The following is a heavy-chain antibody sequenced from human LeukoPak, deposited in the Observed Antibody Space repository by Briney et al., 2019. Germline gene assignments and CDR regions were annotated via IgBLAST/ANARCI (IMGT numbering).Heavy chain of an antibody. V-gene: IGHV3-30-3*01. CDR3: AKGSGHYYYYYGMDV. J-gene: IGHJ6*02. CDR1: GFTFSSYA. CDR2: ISYDGSNK. Sequence: PGGSLRLSCAASGFTFSSYAMHWVRQAPGKGLEWVAVISYDGSNKYYADSVKGRFTISRDNSKNTLYLQMNSLRAEDTAVYYCAKGSGHYYYYYGMDVWGQGTTVTVSS. D-gene: IGHD6-19*01.